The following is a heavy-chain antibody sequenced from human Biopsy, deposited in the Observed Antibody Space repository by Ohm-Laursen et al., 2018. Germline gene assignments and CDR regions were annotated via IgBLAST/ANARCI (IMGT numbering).Heavy chain of an antibody. CDR2: INHRGKS. V-gene: IGHV4-34*01. J-gene: IGHJ4*02. D-gene: IGHD1-26*01. CDR3: AREGGGLLPIRLTDF. CDR1: GESFSDYY. Sequence: SETLSLTCEVSGESFSDYYWSWIRQSPGKGLEWIGKINHRGKSSYSPSLQSRVTISVDASKNQFSLNMQSVTAADTAVYFCAREGGGLLPIRLTDFWGPGMMVTVSS.